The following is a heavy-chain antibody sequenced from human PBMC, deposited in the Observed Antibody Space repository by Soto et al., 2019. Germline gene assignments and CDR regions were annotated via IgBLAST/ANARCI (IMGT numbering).Heavy chain of an antibody. CDR2: INHSGST. J-gene: IGHJ5*02. Sequence: SEILSLTCAVYGWSFSGYYWSWIRQPPGKGLEWIGEINHSGSTNYNPSLKSRVTISVDTSKNQFSLKLSSVTAADTAVYYCARGHYYYDSSGYYSRPNWFDPWGQGTLVTVSS. CDR3: ARGHYYYDSSGYYSRPNWFDP. V-gene: IGHV4-34*01. CDR1: GWSFSGYY. D-gene: IGHD3-22*01.